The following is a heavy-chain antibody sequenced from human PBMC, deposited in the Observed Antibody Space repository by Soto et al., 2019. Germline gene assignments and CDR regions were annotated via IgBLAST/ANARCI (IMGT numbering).Heavy chain of an antibody. CDR1: GFIFSSYA. Sequence: PVGSLRLSCAASGFIFSSYAMSWVSQAPGKGLEWVSAFSGTTSSTYYADPVKGRFTISRDNSKNTLYLQVNSLKAEDTAVYYCAKGQKWELPFDYWGQGALVTVSS. D-gene: IGHD1-26*01. CDR3: AKGQKWELPFDY. J-gene: IGHJ4*02. CDR2: FSGTTSST. V-gene: IGHV3-23*01.